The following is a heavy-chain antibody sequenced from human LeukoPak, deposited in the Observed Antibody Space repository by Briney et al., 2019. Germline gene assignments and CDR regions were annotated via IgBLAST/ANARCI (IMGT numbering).Heavy chain of an antibody. Sequence: GSLRLSCAASGFTVSTYWMHWVRQAPGKGLEWVAVISYDGSNKYYADSVKGRFTISRDNSKNTLYLQMNSLRAEDTALYYCAKDRGYSGYDCIDYWGQGTLVTVSS. CDR3: AKDRGYSGYDCIDY. CDR1: GFTVSTYW. D-gene: IGHD5-12*01. V-gene: IGHV3-30*18. J-gene: IGHJ4*02. CDR2: ISYDGSNK.